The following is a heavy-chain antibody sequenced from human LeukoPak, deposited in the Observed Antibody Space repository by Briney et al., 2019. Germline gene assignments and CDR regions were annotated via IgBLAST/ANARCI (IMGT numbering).Heavy chain of an antibody. V-gene: IGHV1-69*04. CDR2: IIPILGIA. CDR1: GGTFSSYT. Sequence: SVKVSCKASGGTFSSYTISWVRQAPGQGLEWMGRIIPILGIANYAQKFQGRVTITADKSTSTAYMELSSLRSEDTAVYYCARDAYCSGGSCYGNNWFDPWGHGTLVTVSS. J-gene: IGHJ5*02. D-gene: IGHD2-15*01. CDR3: ARDAYCSGGSCYGNNWFDP.